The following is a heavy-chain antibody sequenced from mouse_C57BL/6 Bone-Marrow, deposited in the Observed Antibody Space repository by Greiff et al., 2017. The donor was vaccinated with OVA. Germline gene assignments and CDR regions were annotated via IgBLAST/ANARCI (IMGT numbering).Heavy chain of an antibody. CDR1: GFSFNTYA. CDR2: IRSKSNNYAT. V-gene: IGHV10-1*01. CDR3: VRHYYGSSYENAMDY. D-gene: IGHD1-1*01. J-gene: IGHJ4*01. Sequence: EVKLMESGGGLVQPKGSLKLSCAASGFSFNTYAMNWVRQAPGKGLEWVARIRSKSNNYATYYADSVKDRFTISRDDSESMLYLQMNNLKTEDTAMYYCVRHYYGSSYENAMDYWGQGTSVTVSS.